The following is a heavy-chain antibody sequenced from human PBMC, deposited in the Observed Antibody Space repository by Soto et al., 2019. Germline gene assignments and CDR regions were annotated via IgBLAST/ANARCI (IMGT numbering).Heavy chain of an antibody. V-gene: IGHV4-31*03. Sequence: SETLSLTCTFSGGSISSGGYYWSWIRQHPGKGLEWIGYIYYSGSTYYNPSLKSRVTISVDTSKNQFSLKLSSVTAADTAVYYCASEIAGAAFDIWGQGTMVTVSS. CDR1: GGSISSGGYY. J-gene: IGHJ3*02. CDR2: IYYSGST. D-gene: IGHD3-10*01. CDR3: ASEIAGAAFDI.